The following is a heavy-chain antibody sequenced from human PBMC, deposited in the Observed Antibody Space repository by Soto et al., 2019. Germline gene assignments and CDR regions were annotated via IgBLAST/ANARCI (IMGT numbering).Heavy chain of an antibody. CDR3: FRADDGIRDPVPFSAFRLKRSSDL. CDR2: IWYDGSNK. Sequence: DKGLEWVAVIWYDGSNKYYADSVKGRFTISRDNSKNTLYLQMNSLRAEETAVFFFFRADDGIRDPVPFSAFRLKRSSDL. D-gene: IGHD3-3*01. J-gene: IGHJ2*01. V-gene: IGHV3-33*01.